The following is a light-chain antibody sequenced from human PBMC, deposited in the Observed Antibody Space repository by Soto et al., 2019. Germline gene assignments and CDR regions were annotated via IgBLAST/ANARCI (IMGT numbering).Light chain of an antibody. V-gene: IGKV3-20*01. J-gene: IGKJ2*01. CDR3: QQYGSSHT. CDR2: GAS. CDR1: QSVSSSY. Sequence: EIVLTQSPGTLSLSPGERATLSCRASQSVSSSYLAWYQQKPGQAPSLLIYGASSRSTGIPDRFSGSGSGTDFTLTISRLEPEDVAVYYCQQYGSSHTFGQGTKLEIK.